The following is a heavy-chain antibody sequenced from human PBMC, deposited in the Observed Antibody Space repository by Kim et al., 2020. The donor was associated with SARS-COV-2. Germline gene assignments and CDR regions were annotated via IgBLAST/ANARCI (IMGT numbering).Heavy chain of an antibody. CDR3: ATVVFYYDAGYFKN. J-gene: IGHJ1*01. V-gene: IGHV3-66*01. D-gene: IGHD3-22*01. Sequence: EDPVKDRLIISGDHSKNTLYLQMNSLRAEDTAVYYCATVVFYYDAGYFKNWGQGTLVIVSS.